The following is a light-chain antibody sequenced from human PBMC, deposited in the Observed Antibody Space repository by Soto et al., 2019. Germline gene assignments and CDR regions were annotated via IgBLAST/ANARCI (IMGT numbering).Light chain of an antibody. Sequence: DIQMTQSPSSLSASVGDRVTITCRASQSISSYLNWYQQKPGKAPKLLIYAASSLQSGVPSRFSGSRSGTDFTLTICSLQPEHFATYYCQQSYSTPYTFGQGTKLEIK. J-gene: IGKJ2*01. CDR1: QSISSY. CDR3: QQSYSTPYT. CDR2: AAS. V-gene: IGKV1-39*01.